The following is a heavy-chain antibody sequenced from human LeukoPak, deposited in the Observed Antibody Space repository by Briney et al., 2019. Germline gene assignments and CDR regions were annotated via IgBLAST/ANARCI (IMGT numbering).Heavy chain of an antibody. CDR1: GGSISSYY. V-gene: IGHV4-59*08. Sequence: PSETLSLTCTVSGGSISSYYWSWIRQPPGKGLEWIGYIYYSGSTNYNPSLKSRVTISVDTSKNQFSLKLSSVTAADTAVYYCARRGAVAGQQYNWFDPWGQGTLVTVSS. J-gene: IGHJ5*02. CDR2: IYYSGST. CDR3: ARRGAVAGQQYNWFDP. D-gene: IGHD6-19*01.